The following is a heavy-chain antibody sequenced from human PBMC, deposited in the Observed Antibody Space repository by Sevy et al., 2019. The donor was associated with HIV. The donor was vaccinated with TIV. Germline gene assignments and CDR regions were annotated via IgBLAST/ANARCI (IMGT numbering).Heavy chain of an antibody. CDR3: ARVGRATTLEKDAFDI. V-gene: IGHV1-2*02. D-gene: IGHD1-1*01. J-gene: IGHJ3*02. CDR2: INPNSGGT. Sequence: ASVKVSCKASGYTFTRYYMHWVRQAPGQGLEWMGWINPNSGGTNYAQKFQGRVTMTRDTSISTAYMELSRLRSDDTAVYYCARVGRATTLEKDAFDIWGQGTMVTVSS. CDR1: GYTFTRYY.